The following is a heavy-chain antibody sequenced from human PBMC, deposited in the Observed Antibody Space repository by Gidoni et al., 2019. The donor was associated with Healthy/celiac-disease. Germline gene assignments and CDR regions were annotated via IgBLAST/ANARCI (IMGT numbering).Heavy chain of an antibody. CDR1: GFTFSSYE. J-gene: IGHJ5*02. V-gene: IGHV3-48*03. CDR3: ASLTMVRGATGSQWIFDP. CDR2: ISSSGSTI. D-gene: IGHD3-10*01. Sequence: EVQLVESGGGLVQPGGSLRLSCAASGFTFSSYEMNWVRQAPGKGLEWVSYISSSGSTIYYADSVKGRFTISRDNAKNSLYLQMNSLRAEDTAVYYCASLTMVRGATGSQWIFDPWGQGTLVTVSS.